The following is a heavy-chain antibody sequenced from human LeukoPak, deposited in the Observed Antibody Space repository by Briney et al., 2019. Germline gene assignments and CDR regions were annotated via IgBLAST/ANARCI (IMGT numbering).Heavy chain of an antibody. D-gene: IGHD4-11*01. CDR2: IYPGDSDT. V-gene: IGHV5-51*01. CDR3: ARPPRYSNYVYGY. J-gene: IGHJ4*02. Sequence: GESLKISCKGSGYSFTSYWIGWVRQMPGKGLEWMEIIYPGDSDTRYSPSFQGQVTISADKSISTAYLQWSSLKASDTAMYYCARPPRYSNYVYGYWGQGTLVTVSS. CDR1: GYSFTSYW.